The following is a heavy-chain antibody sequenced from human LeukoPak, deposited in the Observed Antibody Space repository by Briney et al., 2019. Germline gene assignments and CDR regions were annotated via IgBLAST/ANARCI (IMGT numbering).Heavy chain of an antibody. Sequence: GSLRLSCAASGFTPSSYSMNWVRQAPGKGLEWVSSISSSSSSIYYADSVKGRFTISTDNAKNSLYLQMNSLRAEDTAVYYCATWKVEMARSWGQGTLVTVSS. V-gene: IGHV3-21*01. CDR2: ISSSSSSI. CDR3: ATWKVEMARS. D-gene: IGHD5-24*01. CDR1: GFTPSSYS. J-gene: IGHJ4*02.